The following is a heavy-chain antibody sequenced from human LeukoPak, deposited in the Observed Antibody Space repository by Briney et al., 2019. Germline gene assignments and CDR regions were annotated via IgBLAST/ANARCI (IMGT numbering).Heavy chain of an antibody. CDR3: ARVKGLLRYFDY. CDR2: LYYSGTT. D-gene: IGHD2-15*01. J-gene: IGHJ4*02. CDR1: GDSISSGNYY. V-gene: IGHV4-39*07. Sequence: PSETLSLTCSVSGDSISSGNYYWGWIRQPPGKGLEWIGNLYYSGTTYYNPSFKSRVTISVDTSKNQFSLKLSSVTAADTAVYYCARVKGLLRYFDYWGQGTLVTVSS.